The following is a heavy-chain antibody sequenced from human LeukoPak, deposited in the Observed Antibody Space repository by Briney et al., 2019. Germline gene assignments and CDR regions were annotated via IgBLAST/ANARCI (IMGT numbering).Heavy chain of an antibody. CDR3: AKDGYYDSSGYYSFSYYMDV. CDR2: IGGSGDST. Sequence: PGGSLRLSCAASGFTFSSYSMNWVRQAPGKGLEWVSAIGGSGDSTYYADSVRGRFTISRDNSKSTLDLQMNSLRAEDTAVYYCAKDGYYDSSGYYSFSYYMDVWGKGTTVTVSS. D-gene: IGHD3-22*01. V-gene: IGHV3-23*01. J-gene: IGHJ6*03. CDR1: GFTFSSYS.